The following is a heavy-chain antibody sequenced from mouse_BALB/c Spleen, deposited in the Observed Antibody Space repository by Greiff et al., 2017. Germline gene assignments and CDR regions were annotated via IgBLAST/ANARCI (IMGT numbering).Heavy chain of an antibody. CDR2: INPSTGYT. J-gene: IGHJ3*01. Sequence: QVQLQQSGDELAKPGASVKMSCKASGYTFTSYWMHWVKQRPGQGLEWIGYINPSTGYTEYNQKFKDKATLTADKSSSTAYMQLSSLTSEDSAVYYCARDGITTVGGFAYWGQGTLVTVSA. CDR3: ARDGITTVGGFAY. CDR1: GYTFTSYW. D-gene: IGHD1-1*01. V-gene: IGHV1-7*01.